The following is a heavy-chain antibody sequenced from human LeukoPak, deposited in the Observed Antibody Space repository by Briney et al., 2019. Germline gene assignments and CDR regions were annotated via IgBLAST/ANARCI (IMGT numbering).Heavy chain of an antibody. CDR2: IYYSGST. D-gene: IGHD3-22*01. CDR3: ARGGARLRGPSYYYYYYYMDV. Sequence: NPSETLSLTCTVSGGSISSYYWSWIRQPPGKGLEWIGYIYYSGSTNYNPSLKSRVTISVDTSKNQFSLKLSSVTAADTAVYYCARGGARLRGPSYYYYYYYMDVWGKGTTVTVSS. J-gene: IGHJ6*03. V-gene: IGHV4-59*01. CDR1: GGSISSYY.